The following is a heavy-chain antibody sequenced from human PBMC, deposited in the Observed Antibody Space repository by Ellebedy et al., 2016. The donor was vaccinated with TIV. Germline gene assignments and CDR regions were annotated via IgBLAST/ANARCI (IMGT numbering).Heavy chain of an antibody. CDR2: ISSSSYT. CDR1: GFTFSSYS. V-gene: IGHV3-21*04. D-gene: IGHD5-12*01. J-gene: IGHJ6*02. CDR3: ATSGYSDTWLYRGMDV. Sequence: GGSLRLSCAASGFTFSSYSMNWVRQAPGKGLEWVSSISSSSYTYYADSVKGRFTISRDNAKNSLYLQMNSLRAEDTAVYYCATSGYSDTWLYRGMDVWGQGTTVTVSS.